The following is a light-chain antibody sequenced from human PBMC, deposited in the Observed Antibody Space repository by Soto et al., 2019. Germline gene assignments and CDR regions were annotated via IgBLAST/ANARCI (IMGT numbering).Light chain of an antibody. CDR2: EVS. Sequence: QSALTQPASVSGSPGQSITISCTGTSSDDGGYNSVSWYQQHTVKAPKLMIYEVSNRPSGVSNRFSGSKSGNTASLTISGLQAEDEADYYCSSYTSSSTHVVFGGGTKLTVL. CDR1: SSDDGGYNS. J-gene: IGLJ2*01. CDR3: SSYTSSSTHVV. V-gene: IGLV2-14*01.